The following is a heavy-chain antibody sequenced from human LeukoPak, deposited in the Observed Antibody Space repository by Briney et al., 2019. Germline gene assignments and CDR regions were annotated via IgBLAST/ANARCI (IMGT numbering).Heavy chain of an antibody. V-gene: IGHV1-69*13. CDR2: IIPIFGTA. Sequence: SVKVSCKASGGTFSSYAISWARQAPGQGLEWMGGIIPIFGTANYAQKFQGRVTITADESTSTAYMELSSLRSEDTAVYYCARMGRVLHGVYYYYYYMDVWGKGTTVTVSS. J-gene: IGHJ6*03. CDR3: ARMGRVLHGVYYYYYYMDV. D-gene: IGHD3-10*01. CDR1: GGTFSSYA.